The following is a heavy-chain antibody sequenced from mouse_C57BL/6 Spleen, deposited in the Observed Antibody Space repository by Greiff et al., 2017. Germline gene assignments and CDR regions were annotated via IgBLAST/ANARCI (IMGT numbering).Heavy chain of an antibody. V-gene: IGHV5-17*01. CDR2: ISSGSSTI. CDR1: GFTFSDYG. J-gene: IGHJ2*01. D-gene: IGHD1-1*01. CDR3: ASGITTVPYFDY. Sequence: DVKLVESGGGLVKPGGSLKLSCAASGFTFSDYGMHWVRQAPEKGLEWVAYISSGSSTIYYADTVKGRFTISRDNAKNTLFLQMTSLRSEDTAMYYCASGITTVPYFDYWGQGTTLTVSS.